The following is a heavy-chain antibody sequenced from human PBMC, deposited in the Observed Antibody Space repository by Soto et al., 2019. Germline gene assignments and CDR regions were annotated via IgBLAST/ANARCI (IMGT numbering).Heavy chain of an antibody. Sequence: ASVKVSCKASGYAFTYYSIHWVRQAPGQRLEWMGWVTADKGITDYSQKFQGRVTITRDTYASTAYMELSSLRSEDTAIYYCARENFPQKGSYYDFWGQGTLVTVSS. V-gene: IGHV1-3*01. D-gene: IGHD3-10*01. CDR3: ARENFPQKGSYYDF. CDR1: GYAFTYYS. CDR2: VTADKGIT. J-gene: IGHJ5*01.